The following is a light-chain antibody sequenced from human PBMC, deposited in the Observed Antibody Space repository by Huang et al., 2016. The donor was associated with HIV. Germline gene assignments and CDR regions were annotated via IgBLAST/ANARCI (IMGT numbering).Light chain of an antibody. CDR1: HSVTNNY. V-gene: IGKV3-20*01. CDR2: GVS. J-gene: IGKJ2*01. Sequence: EIVLTQSPGTLSLSPGDRATLSCRASHSVTNNYLAWYQQRPGQAPRLLIHGVSTRATGIPDRFSGSVSGTDFTLTINSLDPEDFAVYYCQHYVTSPFTFGQGTKLEI. CDR3: QHYVTSPFT.